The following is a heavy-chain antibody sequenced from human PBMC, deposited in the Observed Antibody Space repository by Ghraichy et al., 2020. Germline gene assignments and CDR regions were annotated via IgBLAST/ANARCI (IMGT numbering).Heavy chain of an antibody. CDR1: GGSLSSTKYY. J-gene: IGHJ4*02. CDR2: IYYSGST. D-gene: IGHD6-6*01. V-gene: IGHV4-39*07. Sequence: SQTLSLTCTVSGGSLSSTKYYWGWIRQPPGQGLEWIGTIYYSGSTYYSPSLESRVTISLDPSKSQFSLNLYSVTAADTAMYYCARLNGAARPSFDSWGQGTLVTVSS. CDR3: ARLNGAARPSFDS.